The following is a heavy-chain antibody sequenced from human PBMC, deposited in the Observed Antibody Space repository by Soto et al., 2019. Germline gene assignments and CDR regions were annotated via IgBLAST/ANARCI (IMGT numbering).Heavy chain of an antibody. CDR2: IKHDGSEK. D-gene: IGHD1-20*01. J-gene: IGHJ6*02. CDR3: AIITRGFSMDV. CDR1: GFTFSAYW. V-gene: IGHV3-7*01. Sequence: EVQLVESGGGLVQPGGSLRLSCAASGFTFSAYWMSWVRQTPGKGLEWVANIKHDGSEKYYVASVKGRFTISSDNAKNALFLEMNSLRAEDTAVFYCAIITRGFSMDVWGQGTTVTVSS.